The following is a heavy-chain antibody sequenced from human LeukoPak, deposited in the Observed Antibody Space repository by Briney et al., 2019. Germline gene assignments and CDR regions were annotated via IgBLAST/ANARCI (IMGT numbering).Heavy chain of an antibody. J-gene: IGHJ4*02. CDR2: INPNSGGT. Sequence: GASVKVSCKASGYTFTGYYMHWVRQAPGQGLEWMGWINPNSGGTNYAQKFQGRVTMTRDTSISTAYMGLSRLRSDDTAVYYCARDRYYGSGSIYYFDYWGQGTLVTVSS. CDR3: ARDRYYGSGSIYYFDY. D-gene: IGHD3-10*01. CDR1: GYTFTGYY. V-gene: IGHV1-2*02.